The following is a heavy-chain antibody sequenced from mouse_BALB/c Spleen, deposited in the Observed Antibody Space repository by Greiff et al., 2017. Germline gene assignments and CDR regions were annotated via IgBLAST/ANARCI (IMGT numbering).Heavy chain of an antibody. V-gene: IGHV14-3*02. D-gene: IGHD1-1*01. CDR2: IDPANGNT. J-gene: IGHJ4*01. CDR3: ARRNSHYYGSRTLPIDY. CDR1: GFNIKDTY. Sequence: VQLQQSGAELVKPGASVKLSCTASGFNIKDTYMHWVKQRPEQGLEWIGRIDPANGNTKYDPKFQGKATITADTSSNTAYLQLSSLTSEDTAVYYCARRNSHYYGSRTLPIDYWGQGTSVTVSS.